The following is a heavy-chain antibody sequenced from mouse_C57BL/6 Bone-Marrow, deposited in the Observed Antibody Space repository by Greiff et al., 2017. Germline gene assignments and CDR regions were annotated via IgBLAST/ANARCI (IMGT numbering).Heavy chain of an antibody. CDR1: GYTFTGYW. CDR3: ARERSYYSNYDFDY. V-gene: IGHV1-9*01. D-gene: IGHD2-5*01. CDR2: ILPGSGST. Sequence: QVQLQQSGAELMKPGASVKLSCKATGYTFTGYWIEWVKQRPGHGLEWIGEILPGSGSTNYNEKFKGKATFTADTSSNTAYMQLSSLTSKDSAVYYCARERSYYSNYDFDYWGQGTTLTVSS. J-gene: IGHJ2*01.